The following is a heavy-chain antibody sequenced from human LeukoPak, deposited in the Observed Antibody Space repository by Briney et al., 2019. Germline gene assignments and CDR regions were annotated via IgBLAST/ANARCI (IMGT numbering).Heavy chain of an antibody. V-gene: IGHV1-69*05. Sequence: GASVKISCKASGGTFSSYAISWVRQAPGQGLEWMGGIIPIFGTANYAQKFQGRVTITTDESTSTAYMELSSLRSEGTAVYYCARVGRSTIFGNYYYMDVWGKGTTVTVSS. CDR1: GGTFSSYA. J-gene: IGHJ6*03. D-gene: IGHD3-3*01. CDR3: ARVGRSTIFGNYYYMDV. CDR2: IIPIFGTA.